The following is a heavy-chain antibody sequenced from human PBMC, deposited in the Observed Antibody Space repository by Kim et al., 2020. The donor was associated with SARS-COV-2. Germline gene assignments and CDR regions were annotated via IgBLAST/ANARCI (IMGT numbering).Heavy chain of an antibody. CDR1: GAPISSSSYY. D-gene: IGHD3-22*01. J-gene: IGHJ4*02. CDR2: IYYSGRT. Sequence: SETLSLTCTVSGAPISSSSYYWGWIRQPPGKGLEWTGSIYYSGRTHYNPSLKSRVTISVDMSKNQFSLKLSSVTAADTAVYYCARISSYYYDSSGNYYFDYWGQGTLVTVSS. CDR3: ARISSYYYDSSGNYYFDY. V-gene: IGHV4-39*01.